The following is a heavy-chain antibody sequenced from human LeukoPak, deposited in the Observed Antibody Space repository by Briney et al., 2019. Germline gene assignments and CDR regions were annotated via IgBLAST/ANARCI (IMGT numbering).Heavy chain of an antibody. CDR3: AKGAGGFSYYNWFDP. CDR1: GGSISSSPYY. D-gene: IGHD5-18*01. CDR2: IYYSGTT. J-gene: IGHJ5*02. V-gene: IGHV4-39*07. Sequence: SEALSLTCTVSGGSISSSPYYWGWIRQPPGKGLEWIGSIYYSGTTHYSPSLESRVTISVDTSKNQFSLKLASVTAADTAIYYCAKGAGGFSYYNWFDPWGQGTLVTVSS.